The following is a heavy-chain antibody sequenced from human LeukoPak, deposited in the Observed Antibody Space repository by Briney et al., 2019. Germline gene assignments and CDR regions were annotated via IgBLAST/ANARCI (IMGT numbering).Heavy chain of an antibody. Sequence: GGSLRLSCAASGFTFSSYAMHWVRQAPGKGLEWVAVISYDGSNKYYADSVKGRFTISRDNSKNTLYLQMNSLRAEDTAVYYCARYIVAYYGMDVWGQGTTVTVSS. J-gene: IGHJ6*02. CDR1: GFTFSSYA. CDR3: ARYIVAYYGMDV. D-gene: IGHD2-15*01. V-gene: IGHV3-30-3*01. CDR2: ISYDGSNK.